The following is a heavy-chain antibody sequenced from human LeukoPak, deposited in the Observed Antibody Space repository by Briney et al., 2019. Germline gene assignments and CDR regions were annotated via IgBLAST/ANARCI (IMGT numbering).Heavy chain of an antibody. Sequence: GGSLSLSCAASGFTFDDYAMHWVRQAPGKGLEWVSGISWNSGSIGYADSVKGRFTISRDNAKNSLYLQMNSLRAEDTALYYCAKDMAYDFWSGPDYWGQGTLATVSS. CDR3: AKDMAYDFWSGPDY. J-gene: IGHJ4*02. CDR1: GFTFDDYA. D-gene: IGHD3-3*01. CDR2: ISWNSGSI. V-gene: IGHV3-9*01.